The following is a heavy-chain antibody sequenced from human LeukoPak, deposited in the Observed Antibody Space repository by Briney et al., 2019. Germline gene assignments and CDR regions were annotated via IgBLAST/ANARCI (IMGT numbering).Heavy chain of an antibody. D-gene: IGHD4-17*01. CDR2: ISGYNGNT. CDR1: GYTFTSYG. J-gene: IGHJ4*02. CDR3: ARGETVTTPPRDY. V-gene: IGHV1-18*01. Sequence: AAVKVSCKASGYTFTSYGFNWVRQPPGQGREWMGWISGYNGNTNYAQKLQGRVTMTTNTSTSTDYMDLTSLRSDDTAVYYCARGETVTTPPRDYWGQGTLVTVSS.